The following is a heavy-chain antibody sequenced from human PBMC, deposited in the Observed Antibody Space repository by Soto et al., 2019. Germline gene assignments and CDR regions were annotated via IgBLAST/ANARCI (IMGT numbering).Heavy chain of an antibody. Sequence: ASVKVSCKVSGYTLTELSMHWVRQAPGKGLEWMGGFDPEDGETIYAQKLQGRDTMTEDTSTDTAYKEMSSLRSEDTAVYYCATGTLGAASPFDPWGQGTLVTVSS. D-gene: IGHD1-26*01. CDR1: GYTLTELS. CDR3: ATGTLGAASPFDP. CDR2: FDPEDGET. V-gene: IGHV1-24*01. J-gene: IGHJ5*02.